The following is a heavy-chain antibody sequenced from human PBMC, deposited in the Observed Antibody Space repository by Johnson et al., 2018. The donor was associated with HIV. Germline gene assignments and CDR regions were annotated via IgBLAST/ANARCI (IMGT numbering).Heavy chain of an antibody. CDR2: ISYDGSNK. Sequence: QVQLVESGGGVVQPGRSLRLSCAASGFTFSSYAMHWVRQAQGKGLEWVAVISYDGSNKYYADSVKGRFTISRDNSKNTLYLQMNSLRAEDTAVYYCAKGERGYSSSSDAFDIWGQGTMVTVSS. J-gene: IGHJ3*02. D-gene: IGHD6-6*01. CDR1: GFTFSSYA. V-gene: IGHV3-30*04. CDR3: AKGERGYSSSSDAFDI.